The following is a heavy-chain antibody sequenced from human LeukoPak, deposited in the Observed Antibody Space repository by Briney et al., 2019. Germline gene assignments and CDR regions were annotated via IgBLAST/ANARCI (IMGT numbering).Heavy chain of an antibody. CDR2: IYYSGST. D-gene: IGHD5-24*01. CDR3: ARGEMATIEDAFDI. J-gene: IGHJ3*02. V-gene: IGHV4-59*11. Sequence: SETLSLTCTVSGGSISSHYWSWIRQSPGKGLEWIGYIYYSGSTNYNPSLKSRVTISVDTSKNQFSLKLSSVTAADTAVYYCARGEMATIEDAFDIWGQGTMVTVSS. CDR1: GGSISSHY.